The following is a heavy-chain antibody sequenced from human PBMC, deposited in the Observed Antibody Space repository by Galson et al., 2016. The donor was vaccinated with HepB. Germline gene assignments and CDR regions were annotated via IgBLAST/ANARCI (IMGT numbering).Heavy chain of an antibody. CDR1: GFTFTNYA. D-gene: IGHD2-21*01. CDR2: ISSSGGTI. J-gene: IGHJ4*02. Sequence: SLRLSCAGSGFTFTNYAMSWVRQAPGKGLEWVSYISSSGGTIYYADSVKGRFTILRDDARDTMYLQMDSLRDEDTAIYHCGSGGDRGTDTIEHWGQGTLVTVSS. V-gene: IGHV3-48*02. CDR3: GSGGDRGTDTIEH.